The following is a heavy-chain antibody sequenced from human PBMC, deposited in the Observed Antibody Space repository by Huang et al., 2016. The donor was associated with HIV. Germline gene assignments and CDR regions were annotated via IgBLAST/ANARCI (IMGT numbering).Heavy chain of an antibody. CDR3: ARGPRLHYYGSGSYFGY. CDR1: GGSFSGYY. J-gene: IGHJ4*02. V-gene: IGHV4-34*01. CDR2: INHSGSI. Sequence: QVQLQQWGAGLLKPSETLSLTCAVYGGSFSGYYWSWIRQPPGKGLEWIGEINHSGSINYNPSLKSRVTISVDTSKNQIYLKMRSVTAADTAVYFCARGPRLHYYGSGSYFGYWGQGTLVTVSS. D-gene: IGHD3-10*01.